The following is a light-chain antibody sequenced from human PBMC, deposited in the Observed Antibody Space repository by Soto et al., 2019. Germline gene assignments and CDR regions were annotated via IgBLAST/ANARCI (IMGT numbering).Light chain of an antibody. CDR2: GNS. V-gene: IGLV1-40*01. CDR1: SSHIGAGYD. CDR3: QPYDSSLSGSV. J-gene: IGLJ3*02. Sequence: QSVLTQPPSVSGAPGQRVTISCTGSSSHIGAGYDVHWYQQLPGTAPKLLIYGNSNRPSGVPDRFSGSKSGTSASLAITGLQAEDEADYYCQPYDSSLSGSVFGGGTKVTVL.